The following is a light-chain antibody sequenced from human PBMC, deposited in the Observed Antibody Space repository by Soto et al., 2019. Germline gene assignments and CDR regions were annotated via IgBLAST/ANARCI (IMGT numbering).Light chain of an antibody. V-gene: IGLV2-14*01. CDR3: SSYRISTTFV. CDR1: SSDVGAYNY. CDR2: EVR. J-gene: IGLJ1*01. Sequence: QSALTQPASVSGSPGQSITISCTGTSSDVGAYNYVSWYQQYPGKAPKVIIFEVRKRPSGASNRFSGSKSGDTASLTISGLQAEDEADYYCSSYRISTTFVFGTGTKLTVL.